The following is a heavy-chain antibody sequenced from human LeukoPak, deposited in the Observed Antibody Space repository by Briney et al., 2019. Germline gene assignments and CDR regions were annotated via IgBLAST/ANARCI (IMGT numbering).Heavy chain of an antibody. CDR1: GFTFSSYS. CDR3: AREVRGSGSSHFDY. CDR2: ISSSSSTI. D-gene: IGHD3-10*01. J-gene: IGHJ4*02. Sequence: GGSLRLSCAASGFTFSSYSMNWVRQAPGKGLEWVSYISSSSSTIYYADSVKGRFTISRDNAKNSLYLQMNSLRAEDTAVYYCAREVRGSGSSHFDYWGQGTLVTVSS. V-gene: IGHV3-48*01.